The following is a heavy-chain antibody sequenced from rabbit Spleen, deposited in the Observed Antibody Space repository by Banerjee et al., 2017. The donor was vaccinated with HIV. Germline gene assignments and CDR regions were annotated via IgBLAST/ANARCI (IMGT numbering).Heavy chain of an antibody. V-gene: IGHV1S45*01. CDR3: ARDLVGVIGWNFYL. CDR1: GFSFSDRDV. CDR2: INASTGKP. Sequence: QEQLVESGGGLVQPEGSLTLTCKASGFSFSDRDVMCWVRQAPGKGLEWIACINASTGKPVYATWASGRFTISRTSSTTVTLRMTSLTAADRATYFCARDLVGVIGWNFYLWGQGTLVPVS. D-gene: IGHD1-1*01. J-gene: IGHJ4*01.